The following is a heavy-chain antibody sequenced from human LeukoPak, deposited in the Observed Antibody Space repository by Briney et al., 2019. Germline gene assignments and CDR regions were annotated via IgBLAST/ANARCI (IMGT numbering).Heavy chain of an antibody. D-gene: IGHD6-19*01. Sequence: NPSETLSLTCTVSGVSISSYYRSWIRQPPGKGLEWIGYIYYSGSTNYNPSLKSRVTISVDTSKNQFSLKLSSVTAADTAVYYCARGQWLNIDYWGQGTLVTVSS. V-gene: IGHV4-59*01. J-gene: IGHJ4*02. CDR1: GVSISSYY. CDR2: IYYSGST. CDR3: ARGQWLNIDY.